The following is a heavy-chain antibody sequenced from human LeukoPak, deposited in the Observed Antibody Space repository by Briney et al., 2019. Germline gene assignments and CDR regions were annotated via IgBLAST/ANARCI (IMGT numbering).Heavy chain of an antibody. CDR2: IYYSGTT. CDR1: GGSISSYY. V-gene: IGHV4-59*01. Sequence: SETLSLTCTVSGGSISSYYWSWIRQPPGKGLEWIGYIYYSGTTNYNPSLKSRVTISVDTSKNQFSLKLSSVTAADTAVYYCARAMEGQYYYDSSGYYQYYFDYWGQGTLVTVSS. CDR3: ARAMEGQYYYDSSGYYQYYFDY. D-gene: IGHD3-22*01. J-gene: IGHJ4*02.